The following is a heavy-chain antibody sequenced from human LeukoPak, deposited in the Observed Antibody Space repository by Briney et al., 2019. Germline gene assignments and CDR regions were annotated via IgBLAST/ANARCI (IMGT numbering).Heavy chain of an antibody. CDR1: GGSISNYY. J-gene: IGHJ6*02. V-gene: IGHV4-59*01. D-gene: IGHD3-22*01. Sequence: SETLSLTCTVSGGSISNYYWSWIRQPPGKGLEWIGYIYYSGSTNYNPSLKSRVTISVDTSKSQFSLNLSSVTAADTAMYYCARDRSPEGYYDSSHWDYYHGMDVWGQGTTVTVSS. CDR3: ARDRSPEGYYDSSHWDYYHGMDV. CDR2: IYYSGST.